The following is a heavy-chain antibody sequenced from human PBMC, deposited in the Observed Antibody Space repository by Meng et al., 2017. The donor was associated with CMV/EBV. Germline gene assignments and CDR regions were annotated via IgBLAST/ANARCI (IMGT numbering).Heavy chain of an antibody. V-gene: IGHV4-39*07. D-gene: IGHD2-2*01. CDR3: ARGRGFCSSTSCYSRYYYYGMDV. J-gene: IGHJ6*02. CDR1: GGSISSSSYY. CDR2: INHSGST. Sequence: GSLRLSCTVSGGSISSSSYYWSWIRQPPGKGLEWIGEINHSGSTNYNPSLKSRVTISVDTSKNQFSLKLSSVTAADTAVYYCARGRGFCSSTSCYSRYYYYGMDVWGQGTTVTVSS.